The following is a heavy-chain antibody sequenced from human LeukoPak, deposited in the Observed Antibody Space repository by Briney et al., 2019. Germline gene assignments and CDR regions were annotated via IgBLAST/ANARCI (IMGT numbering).Heavy chain of an antibody. V-gene: IGHV1-69*05. D-gene: IGHD2-15*01. CDR2: ISPIFGIA. J-gene: IGHJ4*02. CDR3: ATDCN. CDR1: GGTFRSYA. Sequence: SVKVSCKAFGGTFRSYAISWVRQAPGQGLEWMGGISPIFGIANYAQKVQGRGTITTDQSTRTAYMEMSSRTSEDTAVHYRATDCNWGQGTLVTVSS.